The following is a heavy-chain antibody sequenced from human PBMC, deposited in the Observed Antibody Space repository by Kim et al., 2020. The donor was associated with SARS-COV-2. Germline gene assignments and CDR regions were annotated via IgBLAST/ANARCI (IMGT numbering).Heavy chain of an antibody. Sequence: VKGRVTISRDNSKNTLYLQMTSLRAEDTAVYYCAKDGGYSGYGTSDGGYYWGQGTLVTVSS. D-gene: IGHD5-12*01. CDR3: AKDGGYSGYGTSDGGYY. J-gene: IGHJ4*02. V-gene: IGHV3-23*01.